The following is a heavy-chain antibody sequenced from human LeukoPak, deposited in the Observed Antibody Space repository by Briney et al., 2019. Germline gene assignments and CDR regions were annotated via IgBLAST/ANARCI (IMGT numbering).Heavy chain of an antibody. CDR1: GGTFNSYA. J-gene: IGHJ4*02. CDR3: AADGTD. V-gene: IGHV1-69*05. Sequence: SVKVSCKASGGTFNSYAINWVRQAPGQGLEWMGGIIPRLGTTKYIEKFQGRITITTDESTTAAYMELTSLRSEDTAVYYCAADGTDWGQGTLVTVSS. CDR2: IIPRLGTT.